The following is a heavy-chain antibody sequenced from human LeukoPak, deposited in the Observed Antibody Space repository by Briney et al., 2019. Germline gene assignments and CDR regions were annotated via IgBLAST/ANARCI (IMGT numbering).Heavy chain of an antibody. CDR1: GYSFTSYW. CDR3: ATTILNYYYGMDV. D-gene: IGHD3-3*01. CDR2: IYPGDSDT. V-gene: IGHV5-51*01. J-gene: IGHJ6*02. Sequence: GESLEISCKGSGYSFTSYWIGWVRQMPGKGLEWMGIIYPGDSDTRYSPSFQGQVTISADKSISTAYLQWSSLKASDTAMYYCATTILNYYYGMDVWGQGTTVTVSS.